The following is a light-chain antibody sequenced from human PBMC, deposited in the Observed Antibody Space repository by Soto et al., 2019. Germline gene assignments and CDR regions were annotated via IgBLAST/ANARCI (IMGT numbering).Light chain of an antibody. J-gene: IGLJ3*02. CDR2: DVN. V-gene: IGLV2-11*01. Sequence: QSALTQPRSVSGSPGQSVTLSCTGTSSDVGGYNYVSWYQQRPGKAPKLMIDDVNKRPSGVPGRFSGSRSGNTASLTISGLQAEDEADYYCCSYAGSYTWVFGGGTKLTVL. CDR1: SSDVGGYNY. CDR3: CSYAGSYTWV.